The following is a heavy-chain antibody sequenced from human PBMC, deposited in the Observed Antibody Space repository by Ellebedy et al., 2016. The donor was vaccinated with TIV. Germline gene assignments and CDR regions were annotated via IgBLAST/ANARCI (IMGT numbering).Heavy chain of an antibody. CDR1: GYSFTSYW. CDR2: IDPSDSYT. V-gene: IGHV5-10-1*01. J-gene: IGHJ4*02. CDR3: ARGSGWPHIIDF. D-gene: IGHD6-19*01. Sequence: GGSLRLXCKGSGYSFTSYWISWVRQMPGKGLEWMGRIDPSDSYTNYSPSFQGHVTISVDKSISTAYLQWSSLKASDSGMYYCARGSGWPHIIDFWGQGTLVTVSS.